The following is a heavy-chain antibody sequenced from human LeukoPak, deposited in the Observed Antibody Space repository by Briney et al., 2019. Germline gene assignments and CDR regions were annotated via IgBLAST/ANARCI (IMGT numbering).Heavy chain of an antibody. CDR3: AKNTFSGYYYMDV. CDR1: GFTFSSYG. D-gene: IGHD3-16*01. V-gene: IGHV3-30*02. J-gene: IGHJ6*03. Sequence: GGSLRLSCAASGFTFSSYGMHWVRQAPGKGLEWVAFIRYDGSNKYYADSVKGRFTISRDNYKNTLYLQMNSLRAEDTAVYYCAKNTFSGYYYMDVWGKGTTVTVSS. CDR2: IRYDGSNK.